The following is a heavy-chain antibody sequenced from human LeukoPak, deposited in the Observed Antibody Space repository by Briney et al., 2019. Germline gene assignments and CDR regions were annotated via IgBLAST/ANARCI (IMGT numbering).Heavy chain of an antibody. CDR2: ISSSSSYI. V-gene: IGHV3-21*01. J-gene: IGHJ4*02. Sequence: GGSLRLSCAASGFTFSSYSMNWVRQAPGKGLEWVSSISSSSSYIYYADSVKGRFTISRDNAKNSLYLQMNSLRAEDTAVYCCARAPDYGDYFDYWGQGTLVTVSS. CDR1: GFTFSSYS. D-gene: IGHD4-17*01. CDR3: ARAPDYGDYFDY.